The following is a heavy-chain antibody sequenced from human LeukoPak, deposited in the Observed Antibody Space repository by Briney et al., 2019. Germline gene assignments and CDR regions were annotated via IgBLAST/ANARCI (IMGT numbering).Heavy chain of an antibody. CDR2: ISYVGSNK. Sequence: PGRSLRLSCAASGFTFSSYAMHWVRQAPGKGLEWVAVISYVGSNKYYADSVKGRFTISRDNSKNTLYLQMNSLRAEDTAVYYCARDVGQQLVLDYWGQGTLVTVYS. CDR1: GFTFSSYA. D-gene: IGHD6-13*01. V-gene: IGHV3-30*04. J-gene: IGHJ4*02. CDR3: ARDVGQQLVLDY.